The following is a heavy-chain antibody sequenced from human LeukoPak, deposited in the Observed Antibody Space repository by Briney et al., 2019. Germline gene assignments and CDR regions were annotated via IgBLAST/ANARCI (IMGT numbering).Heavy chain of an antibody. V-gene: IGHV3-21*01. Sequence: PGGSLRLSCAASGFTLSSYSMNWVRQAPGKGLEWVSSISSSSSYIYYADSVKGRFTISRDNAKNSLYLQMNSLRAEDTAVYYCARTSPGARGRLLWGQGTLVTVSS. CDR2: ISSSSSYI. J-gene: IGHJ4*02. D-gene: IGHD1-26*01. CDR3: ARTSPGARGRLL. CDR1: GFTLSSYS.